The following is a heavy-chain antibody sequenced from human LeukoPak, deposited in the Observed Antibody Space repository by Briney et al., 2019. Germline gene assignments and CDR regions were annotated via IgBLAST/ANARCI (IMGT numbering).Heavy chain of an antibody. CDR1: GDSFSSNSAA. CDR3: ARVAYGGNGWFDP. Sequence: SQTLSLTCAISGDSFSSNSAAWNWIRLSPSRGLEWLGRTYYRSKWYNDYAVSVKSRITINPDTSKNQFSLQLNSVTPEDTAVYYCARVAYGGNGWFDPWGQGTLVTVSS. J-gene: IGHJ5*02. CDR2: TYYRSKWYN. D-gene: IGHD4-23*01. V-gene: IGHV6-1*01.